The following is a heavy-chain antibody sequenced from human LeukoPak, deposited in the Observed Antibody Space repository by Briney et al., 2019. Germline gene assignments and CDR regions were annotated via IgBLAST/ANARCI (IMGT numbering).Heavy chain of an antibody. CDR1: GFTLGSYA. J-gene: IGHJ3*02. V-gene: IGHV3-23*01. Sequence: PGGSLRLSCAASGFTLGSYAMTWVRQAPGKGLEWVSSISDSGVNTYYADSVKGRSTISRDNSKNTLYLQMNSLRAEDTAVYYCAKSFFPGGSSFTFDIWGQGTLVTVSS. D-gene: IGHD3-10*01. CDR3: AKSFFPGGSSFTFDI. CDR2: ISDSGVNT.